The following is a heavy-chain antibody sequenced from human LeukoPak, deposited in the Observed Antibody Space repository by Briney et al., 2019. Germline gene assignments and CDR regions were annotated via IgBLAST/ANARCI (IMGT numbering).Heavy chain of an antibody. CDR2: ISWNSGSI. D-gene: IGHD1-26*01. CDR3: ARDPRTPSGTYSRFDS. J-gene: IGHJ4*02. Sequence: GGSLRLSCAASGFTFDDYAMHWVRQAPGKGLEWVSGISWNSGSIGYADSVKGRFTISRDNAKKSLYLQMDSLRAEDTAVYYCARDPRTPSGTYSRFDSWGQGTLVTVSS. V-gene: IGHV3-9*01. CDR1: GFTFDDYA.